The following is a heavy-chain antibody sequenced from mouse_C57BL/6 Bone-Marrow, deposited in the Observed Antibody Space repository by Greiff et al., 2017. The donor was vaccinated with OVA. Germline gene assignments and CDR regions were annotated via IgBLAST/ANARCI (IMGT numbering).Heavy chain of an antibody. CDR3: ARDYYGRTRGAMDY. CDR1: GFTFSSYG. J-gene: IGHJ4*01. CDR2: ISSGGIYT. V-gene: IGHV5-6*01. D-gene: IGHD1-2*01. Sequence: EVKVVESGGDLVKPGGSLKLSCAASGFTFSSYGMSWVRQTPDKRLEWVATISSGGIYTYYPDSVKGRFTISRDNAKNTLYLQMSSLKSEDTAMYYCARDYYGRTRGAMDYWGQGTSVTVSS.